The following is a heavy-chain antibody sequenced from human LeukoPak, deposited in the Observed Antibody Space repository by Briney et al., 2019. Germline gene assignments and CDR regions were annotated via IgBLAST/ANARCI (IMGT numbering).Heavy chain of an antibody. Sequence: GGTLRLSCAASGFTFSSYGMSWVRQAPGKGLEWVSNISGSGGRTYYADSVKGRFTISRDNSKNTLYLQMNSLRAEDTAVYYCAKDLRSSADSKMGAADYWGQGTLVTVSS. D-gene: IGHD1-26*01. J-gene: IGHJ4*02. V-gene: IGHV3-23*01. CDR1: GFTFSSYG. CDR3: AKDLRSSADSKMGAADY. CDR2: ISGSGGRT.